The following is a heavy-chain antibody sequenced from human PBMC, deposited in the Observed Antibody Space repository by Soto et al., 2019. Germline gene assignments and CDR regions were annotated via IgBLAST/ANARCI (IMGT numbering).Heavy chain of an antibody. D-gene: IGHD2-15*01. CDR2: INYSGST. CDR3: ACYARDY. Sequence: QVQLQQWGAGLLKPSETLSLTCAVYDGSFSGHYWSWIRQSPGKGLEWIGEINYSGSTTYNPSLKSRITISVDTSKKEFYLKLSSVTAADTAIYSCACYARDYWGQGTLVTVSS. V-gene: IGHV4-34*01. CDR1: DGSFSGHY. J-gene: IGHJ4*02.